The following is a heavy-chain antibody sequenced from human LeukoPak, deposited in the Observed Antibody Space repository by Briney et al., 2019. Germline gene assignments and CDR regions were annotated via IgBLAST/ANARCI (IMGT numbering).Heavy chain of an antibody. CDR1: GFTFSSYS. D-gene: IGHD5-12*01. V-gene: IGHV3-21*01. CDR3: ARGRYSWNIN. CDR2: ISSSSSYI. J-gene: IGHJ4*02. Sequence: PGGSLRLSRAASGFTFSSYSMNWVRQAPGKGLEWVSSISSSSSYIYYADSVKGRFTISRDNAKNSLYLQINSLRAEDTAVYYCARGRYSWNINWGQGTLVTVSS.